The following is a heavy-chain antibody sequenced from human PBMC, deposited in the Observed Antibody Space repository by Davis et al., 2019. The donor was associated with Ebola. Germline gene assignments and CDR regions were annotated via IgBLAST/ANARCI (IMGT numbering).Heavy chain of an antibody. J-gene: IGHJ6*02. CDR2: IIPIFGTA. CDR1: GGTFSSYA. CDR3: ARDFGDFGMDV. Sequence: AASVKVSCKASGGTFSSYAISWVRQAPGQGLEWMGGIIPIFGTANYAQKFQGRVTFTADKSTGTAYMELSSLRAEDTAVYYCARDFGDFGMDVWSQGTTVTVSS. D-gene: IGHD3-16*01. V-gene: IGHV1-69*06.